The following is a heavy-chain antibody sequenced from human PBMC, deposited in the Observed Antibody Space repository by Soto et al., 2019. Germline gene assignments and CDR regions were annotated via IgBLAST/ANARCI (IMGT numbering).Heavy chain of an antibody. D-gene: IGHD2-21*01. CDR3: VRVGMIGTVLGSWFDP. V-gene: IGHV4-4*07. CDR2: ISTSGCT. J-gene: IGHJ5*02. Sequence: SETLSLTCSVSGGSISSYYWSWIRQPAGKGLEWVGRISTSGCTNYNPSLKSRVTMSVDTSKNHFSLNLRSVTAEDMVFYYCVRVGMIGTVLGSWFDPWGQGTLVTVSA. CDR1: GGSISSYY.